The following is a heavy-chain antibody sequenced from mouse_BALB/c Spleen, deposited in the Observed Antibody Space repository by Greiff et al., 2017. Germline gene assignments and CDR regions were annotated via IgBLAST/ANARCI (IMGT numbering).Heavy chain of an antibody. Sequence: VQLQQSGAELVRPGALVKLSCQASGFNIKDYYMHWVKQRPEQGLEWIGWIVPVNGNTIYDPKFQGTASITAVTSSNTAYLQLSSLTSEDTAVYYGAREDLLWGAYWGQGTLVTVSA. V-gene: IGHV14-1*02. J-gene: IGHJ3*01. CDR3: AREDLLWGAY. CDR1: GFNIKDYY. D-gene: IGHD2-1*01. CDR2: IVPVNGNT.